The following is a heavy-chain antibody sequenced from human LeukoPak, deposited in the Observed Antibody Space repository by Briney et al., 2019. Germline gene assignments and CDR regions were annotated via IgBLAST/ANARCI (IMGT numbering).Heavy chain of an antibody. CDR2: IHESGST. J-gene: IGHJ4*02. V-gene: IGHV4-30-4*07. CDR3: ARDNQYNSDSSDYGGTNFDY. CDR1: GDSISSGGYS. D-gene: IGHD3-22*01. Sequence: SETLSLTCAVSGDSISSGGYSWSWIRQTPGKGLEWIAYIHESGSTYKNPSLKTRLSISIDTYKNHFSLKLNSVTAADTAMYYCARDNQYNSDSSDYGGTNFDYWGQGTLVTVSS.